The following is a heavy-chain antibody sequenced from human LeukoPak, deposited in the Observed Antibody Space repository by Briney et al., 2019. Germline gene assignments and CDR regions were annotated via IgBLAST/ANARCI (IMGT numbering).Heavy chain of an antibody. CDR1: GFTFSSYG. J-gene: IGHJ4*02. V-gene: IGHV3-30*02. D-gene: IGHD6-19*01. CDR2: IRYDGSNK. CDR3: AKDRIAVAGTQDY. Sequence: GGSLRLSCAASGFTFSSYGMHWVRQAPGKGLEWVAFIRYDGSNKYYADSVKGRFTISRDNSKNTLHLQMNSLRAEDTAAYYCAKDRIAVAGTQDYWGQGTLVTVSS.